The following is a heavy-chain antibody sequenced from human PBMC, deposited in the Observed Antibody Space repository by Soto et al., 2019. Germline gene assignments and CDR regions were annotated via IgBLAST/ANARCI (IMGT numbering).Heavy chain of an antibody. D-gene: IGHD3-22*01. CDR3: TTADSSHHPDSAGFYYRWFDT. CDR1: GFTFSSVW. Sequence: GGSLRLSCAASGFTFSSVWMSWVRQAPGKGLEWVGRIKTTTDGGTTGYAAPVKCRFTISRDDSRNTLSLQMNSLKTEDTVVYYCTTADSSHHPDSAGFYYRWFDTWCQGTLVTVSS. V-gene: IGHV3-15*01. CDR2: IKTTTDGGTT. J-gene: IGHJ5*02.